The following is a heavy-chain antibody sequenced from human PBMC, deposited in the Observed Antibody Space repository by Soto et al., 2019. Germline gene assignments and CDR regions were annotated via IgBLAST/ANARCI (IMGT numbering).Heavy chain of an antibody. CDR3: AKAPLESSGYYSFYYFDY. CDR1: GGTFSSYA. V-gene: IGHV1-69*01. CDR2: IIPIFGTA. D-gene: IGHD3-22*01. Sequence: QVQLVQSGAEVKKPGSSVKVSCKASGGTFSSYAISWVRQAPGQGLEWMGGIIPIFGTANYAQNFQGRVTITADESTSTADMGLSSLRSDDTAVYYCAKAPLESSGYYSFYYFDYWGQGPLVTVSS. J-gene: IGHJ4*02.